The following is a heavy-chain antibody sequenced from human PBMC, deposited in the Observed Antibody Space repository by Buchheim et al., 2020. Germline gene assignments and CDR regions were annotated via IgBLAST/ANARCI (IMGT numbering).Heavy chain of an antibody. CDR2: ISSSSSYI. Sequence: EVQLVESGGGLVKPGGSLRLSCAASGFTFSSYSMNWVRQAPGTGLEWVSSISSSSSYIYYADSVKGRFTISRDNAKNSLYLQMNSLRAEDTAVYYCARDPLPYYYDSSGYYWVEPGDYWGQGTL. V-gene: IGHV3-21*01. D-gene: IGHD3-22*01. CDR1: GFTFSSYS. J-gene: IGHJ4*02. CDR3: ARDPLPYYYDSSGYYWVEPGDY.